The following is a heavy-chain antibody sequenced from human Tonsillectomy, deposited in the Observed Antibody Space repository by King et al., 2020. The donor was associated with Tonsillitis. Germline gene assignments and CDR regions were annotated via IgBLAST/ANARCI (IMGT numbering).Heavy chain of an antibody. D-gene: IGHD6-19*01. CDR3: AKARXWLVHFDY. Sequence: VQLVESGGGVVQPGRSLXLSCAASGFTFSSYGIHWVRQAPGKGLEWVAVISSDGSKKYYADSVRGRFTISRDNSKNTLYLQMNSLRADDTAVYYCAKARXWLVHFDYWGQGXLVTVSS. J-gene: IGHJ4*02. CDR2: ISSDGSKK. V-gene: IGHV3-30*18. CDR1: GFTFSSYG.